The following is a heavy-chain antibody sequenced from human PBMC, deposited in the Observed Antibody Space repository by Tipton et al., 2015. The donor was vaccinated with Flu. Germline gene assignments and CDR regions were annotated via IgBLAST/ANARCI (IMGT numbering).Heavy chain of an antibody. CDR2: IYHSGST. D-gene: IGHD4-17*01. CDR1: GYSISSGFY. V-gene: IGHV4-38-2*02. Sequence: TLSLTCTVSGYSISSGFYWGWIRQPPGKGLEWIGNIYHSGSTFYNPPLKSRVTISVDTSKNQFSLKLSSVTAADTAVYCCARTHDYGDPGGQHWGQGTLVTVSS. J-gene: IGHJ1*01. CDR3: ARTHDYGDPGGQH.